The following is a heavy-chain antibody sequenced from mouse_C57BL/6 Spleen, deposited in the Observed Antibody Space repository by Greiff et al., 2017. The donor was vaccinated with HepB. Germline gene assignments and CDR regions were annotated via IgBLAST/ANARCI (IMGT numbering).Heavy chain of an antibody. CDR1: GFNIKDDY. CDR3: TTGADGNYVYAMDY. D-gene: IGHD2-1*01. Sequence: VQLKQSGAELVRPGASVKLSCTASGFNIKDDYMHWVKQRPEQGLEWIGWIDPENGDTEYASKFQGKATITADTSSNTAYLQLSSLTSEDTAVYYCTTGADGNYVYAMDYWGQGTSVTVSS. CDR2: IDPENGDT. V-gene: IGHV14-4*01. J-gene: IGHJ4*01.